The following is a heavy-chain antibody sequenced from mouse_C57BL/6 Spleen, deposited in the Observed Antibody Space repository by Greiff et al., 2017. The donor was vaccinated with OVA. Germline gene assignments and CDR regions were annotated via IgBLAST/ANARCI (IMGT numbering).Heavy chain of an antibody. CDR2: ISSGSSTI. D-gene: IGHD2-2*01. J-gene: IGHJ4*01. CDR1: GFTFSDYG. V-gene: IGHV5-17*01. CDR3: ARGVTTYAMDY. Sequence: DVKLMESGGGLVKPGGSLKLSCAASGFTFSDYGMHWVRQAPEKGLEWVAYISSGSSTIYYADTVKGRFTISRDNAKNTLFLQMTSLRSEDTAMYYCARGVTTYAMDYWGQGTSVTVSS.